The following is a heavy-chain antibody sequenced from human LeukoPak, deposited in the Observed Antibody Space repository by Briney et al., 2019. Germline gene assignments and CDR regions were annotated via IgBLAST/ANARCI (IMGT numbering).Heavy chain of an antibody. J-gene: IGHJ4*02. CDR3: ARGRYCSGTSCYFDY. D-gene: IGHD2-2*01. CDR2: ISSSSSTI. V-gene: IGHV3-48*04. CDR1: GLTFSSYA. Sequence: GGSLRLSCAASGLTFSSYAMSWVRQAPGKGLEWVSYISSSSSTIYYADSVKGRFTISRDNAKNSLYLQMNSLRAEDTAVYYCARGRYCSGTSCYFDYWGQGTLVTVSS.